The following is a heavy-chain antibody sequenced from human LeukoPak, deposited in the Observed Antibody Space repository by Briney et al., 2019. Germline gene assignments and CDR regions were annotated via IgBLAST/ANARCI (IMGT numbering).Heavy chain of an antibody. CDR1: GYTFTGYY. V-gene: IGHV1-2*02. Sequence: ASVKVSCKASGYTFTGYYMHWVRQAPGQGLEWMGWINPNSGGTNYAQKFQGRVTMTRDASISTAYMELSRLRSDDTAVYYCARSPLKIVVVPAAPWEGLRYNWFDPWGQGTLVTVSS. D-gene: IGHD2-2*01. J-gene: IGHJ5*02. CDR3: ARSPLKIVVVPAAPWEGLRYNWFDP. CDR2: INPNSGGT.